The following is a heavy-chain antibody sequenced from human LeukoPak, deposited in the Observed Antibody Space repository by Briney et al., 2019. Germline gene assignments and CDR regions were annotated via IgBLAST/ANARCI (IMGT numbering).Heavy chain of an antibody. Sequence: GASVKVSCKASGGTFSSYAISWVRQAPGRGLEWMGGIIPIFGTANYAQKFQGRVTITADESTSTAYMELSSLRSEDTAVYYCARGSSRGIYYFDYWGQGTLVTVSS. V-gene: IGHV1-69*01. CDR2: IIPIFGTA. CDR3: ARGSSRGIYYFDY. D-gene: IGHD6-13*01. J-gene: IGHJ4*02. CDR1: GGTFSSYA.